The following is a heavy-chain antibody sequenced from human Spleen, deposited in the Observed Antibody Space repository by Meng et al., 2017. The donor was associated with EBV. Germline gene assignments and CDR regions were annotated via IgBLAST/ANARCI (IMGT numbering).Heavy chain of an antibody. CDR2: TNTNTGNP. J-gene: IGHJ4*02. CDR3: ARQGRSDYYDSSGSDY. Sequence: QGSVLVSGFEVKKPVALVKVSCKASGYTFTNYDMNWVRQAPGQGLEWMGWTNTNTGNPTYAQGFTGRFVFSLDTSVSTAYLQISSLKAEDTAVYYCARQGRSDYYDSSGSDYWGQGTLVTVSS. V-gene: IGHV7-4-1*02. D-gene: IGHD3-22*01. CDR1: GYTFTNYD.